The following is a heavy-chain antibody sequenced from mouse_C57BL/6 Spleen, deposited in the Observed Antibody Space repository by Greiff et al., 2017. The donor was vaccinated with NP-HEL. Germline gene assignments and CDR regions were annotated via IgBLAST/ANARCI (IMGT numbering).Heavy chain of an antibody. CDR1: GYTFTSYW. CDR3: ARSDYYGSSYFDY. Sequence: QVQLQQPGAELVKPGASVKLSCKASGYTFTSYWMQWVKQRPGQGLAWIGEIDPSDSYTNYNQKFKGKATLTVDTSSSTAYMQLSSLTSEDSAVYYCARSDYYGSSYFDYWGKGTTLTVSS. V-gene: IGHV1-50*01. J-gene: IGHJ2*01. CDR2: IDPSDSYT. D-gene: IGHD1-1*01.